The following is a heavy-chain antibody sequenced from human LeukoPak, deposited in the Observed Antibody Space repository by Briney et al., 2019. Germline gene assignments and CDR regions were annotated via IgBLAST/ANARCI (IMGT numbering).Heavy chain of an antibody. CDR1: GFTFSSYW. J-gene: IGHJ4*02. CDR3: ARAGYDFRSGYPHFDY. CDR2: IKQDGSEK. Sequence: GGSLRLSCAASGFTFSSYWMSWVRQAPGKGLEWVANIKQDGSEKYYVDSVKGRFTISRDNAKNSLYLQMNSLRAEDTAVYYCARAGYDFRSGYPHFDYWGQGTLVTVSS. D-gene: IGHD3-3*01. V-gene: IGHV3-7*01.